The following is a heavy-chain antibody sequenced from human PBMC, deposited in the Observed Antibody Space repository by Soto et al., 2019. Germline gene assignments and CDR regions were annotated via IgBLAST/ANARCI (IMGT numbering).Heavy chain of an antibody. CDR1: GFTFSTYA. CDR3: AKDKSSDWTKNWFDP. J-gene: IGHJ5*02. D-gene: IGHD2-21*02. CDR2: ISAGSGST. Sequence: LRLSCVASGFTFSTYAMSWIRQAPGKGLEWVSAISAGSGSTSYADSVKGRFTISRDNLRNTLYLQMSILRAEDTAFYYCAKDKSSDWTKNWFDPWGQGTLVTVSS. V-gene: IGHV3-23*01.